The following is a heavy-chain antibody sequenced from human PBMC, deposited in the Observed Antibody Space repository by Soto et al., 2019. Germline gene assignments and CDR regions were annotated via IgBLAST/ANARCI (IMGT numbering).Heavy chain of an antibody. CDR1: GGTFSSYT. D-gene: IGHD3-10*01. CDR2: IIPILGIA. V-gene: IGHV1-69*02. J-gene: IGHJ6*04. Sequence: SVKVSCKASGGTFSSYTISWVRQAPGQGLEWMGRIIPILGIANYAQKFQGRVTITADKSTSTTYMELSSLRSEDTAVYYCARGGYYGSGSYYGMDVWGKGTTVTVAS. CDR3: ARGGYYGSGSYYGMDV.